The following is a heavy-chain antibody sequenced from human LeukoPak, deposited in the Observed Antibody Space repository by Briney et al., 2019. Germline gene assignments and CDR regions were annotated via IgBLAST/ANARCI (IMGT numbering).Heavy chain of an antibody. Sequence: GGSLRLSCAASGFTFSSYSMNRVRQAPGKGLEWVSSISSGSSYIYYADSVKGRFTISRDNAKNSLYLQMNSLRAEDTAVYYRARDTRRGYCSGGSCSMDYWGQGTLVTVSS. CDR2: ISSGSSYI. CDR1: GFTFSSYS. D-gene: IGHD2-15*01. V-gene: IGHV3-21*01. J-gene: IGHJ4*02. CDR3: ARDTRRGYCSGGSCSMDY.